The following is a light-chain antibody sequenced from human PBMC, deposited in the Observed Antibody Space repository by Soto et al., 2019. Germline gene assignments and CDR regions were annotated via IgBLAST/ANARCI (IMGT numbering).Light chain of an antibody. CDR3: QKYSSVPV. V-gene: IGKV1-27*01. CDR2: AAS. J-gene: IGKJ3*01. Sequence: DIQMTQSPTSLSASVGDRVTITCRASQGIRNFVAWYQQKPGKAPKLLIYAASTLQSGDPSRFSGSGSGTDFTLNINSLQPEDVATYSCQKYSSVPVFGPGTKVEIK. CDR1: QGIRNF.